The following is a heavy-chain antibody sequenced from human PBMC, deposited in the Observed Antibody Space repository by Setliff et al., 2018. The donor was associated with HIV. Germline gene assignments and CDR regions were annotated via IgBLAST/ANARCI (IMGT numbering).Heavy chain of an antibody. D-gene: IGHD5-12*01. CDR1: GDSISSGDYY. V-gene: IGHV4-30-4*08. CDR3: ARTKPDGYNGVFDS. J-gene: IGHJ4*02. Sequence: SETLSLTCTVSGDSISSGDYYWSWIRQPPGKGLEWIGNIYYSGSTYYNPSLKSRVTISVDKSKNRFSLRLNSVTAADTAVYYSARTKPDGYNGVFDSWGQGTLVTVSS. CDR2: IYYSGST.